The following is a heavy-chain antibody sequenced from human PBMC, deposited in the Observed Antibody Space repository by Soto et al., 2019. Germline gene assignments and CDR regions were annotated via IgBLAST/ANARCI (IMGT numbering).Heavy chain of an antibody. Sequence: QVQLQESGPGLVKPSETLSLTCTVSGGSIISYYWSWIRQPPGKGLEWIGYIYYSGSTNYNPSLKSRVTISVDTSKTQFSRKLSSVTAADTAVYYCARDLRLDYWGQGTLVTVSS. V-gene: IGHV4-59*01. CDR2: IYYSGST. CDR1: GGSIISYY. CDR3: ARDLRLDY. D-gene: IGHD4-17*01. J-gene: IGHJ4*02.